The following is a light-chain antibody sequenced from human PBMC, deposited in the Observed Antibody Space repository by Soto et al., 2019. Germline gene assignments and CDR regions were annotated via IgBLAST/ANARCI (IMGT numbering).Light chain of an antibody. V-gene: IGKV3-15*01. J-gene: IGKJ4*01. Sequence: EIVMTQSPATLSVSPGERATLSCRASQSVSTNLAWYQQKPGQAPRLLIYGASTRATGIPDRFSGSGSGTEFTLTITSLQSEDFAVYYCQHYANWPLTFGGGTKVDIK. CDR3: QHYANWPLT. CDR1: QSVSTN. CDR2: GAS.